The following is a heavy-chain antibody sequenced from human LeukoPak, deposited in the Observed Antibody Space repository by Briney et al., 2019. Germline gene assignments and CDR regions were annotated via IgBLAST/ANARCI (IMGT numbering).Heavy chain of an antibody. Sequence: PSETLSLTCTVSGGSISSYYWSWIRQPPGKGLEWIGYIYYGGSTNYNPSLKSRVTISVDTSKNQFSLKLSSVTAADTAVYYCASLGADYYFDYWGQGTLVTVSS. D-gene: IGHD1-26*01. CDR2: IYYGGST. CDR3: ASLGADYYFDY. J-gene: IGHJ4*02. CDR1: GGSISSYY. V-gene: IGHV4-59*01.